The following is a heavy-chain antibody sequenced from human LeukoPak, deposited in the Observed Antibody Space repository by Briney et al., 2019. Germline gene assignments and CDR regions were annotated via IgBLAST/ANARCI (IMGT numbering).Heavy chain of an antibody. CDR1: GGSISTYY. V-gene: IGHV4-59*08. Sequence: SETLSLTCTVSGGSISTYYWSWIRQPPGKGLERIGYIYYSGSTNYNPSLKSRVTISVDTPKNQFSLNLSPVTAADTAVYYCARQSGPYYYERYFDYWGQGTLVTVSS. CDR3: ARQSGPYYYERYFDY. CDR2: IYYSGST. J-gene: IGHJ4*02. D-gene: IGHD3-22*01.